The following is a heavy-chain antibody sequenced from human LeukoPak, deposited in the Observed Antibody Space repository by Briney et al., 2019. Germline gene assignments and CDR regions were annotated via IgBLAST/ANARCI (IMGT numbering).Heavy chain of an antibody. J-gene: IGHJ4*02. CDR3: AKQRYSGSYYDY. V-gene: IGHV3-23*01. CDR2: ISGSGGST. D-gene: IGHD1-26*01. CDR1: GFTFSSYA. Sequence: GVSLRLSCAASGFTFSSYAMSWVRQAPGKGLEWVPAISGSGGSTYYADSVKGRFTISRDNSKNTLYLQMNSLRAEDTAVYYCAKQRYSGSYYDYWGQGTLVTVSS.